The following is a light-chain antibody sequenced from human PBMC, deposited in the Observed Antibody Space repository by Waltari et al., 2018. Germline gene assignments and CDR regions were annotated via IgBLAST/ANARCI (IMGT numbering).Light chain of an antibody. Sequence: EIVFTQSQRPLALSPGEGDTVPCGASQSVSTSYLARYQQKPGHAPRHLIYGESRRASGIPYRFSSSGSGTDFTLIISRLEPEDFAVYYCQQYDSSFLTFGGGTKVEIK. J-gene: IGKJ4*01. CDR3: QQYDSSFLT. CDR1: QSVSTSY. V-gene: IGKV3-20*01. CDR2: GES.